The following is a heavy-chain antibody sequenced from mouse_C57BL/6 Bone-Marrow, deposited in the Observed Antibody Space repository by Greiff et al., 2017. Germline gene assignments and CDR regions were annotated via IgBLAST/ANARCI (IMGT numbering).Heavy chain of an antibody. CDR2: IYPRSGNT. D-gene: IGHD1-1*01. CDR1: GYTFTSYG. CDR3: ARHFYYYGSSHWYFDV. Sequence: QVQLQQSGAELARPGASVKLSCKASGYTFTSYGISWVKQRTGQGLEWIGEIYPRSGNTYYNEKFKGKATLTADKSSSTAYMELRSLTSEDSAVYFCARHFYYYGSSHWYFDVWGTGTTVTVSS. V-gene: IGHV1-81*01. J-gene: IGHJ1*03.